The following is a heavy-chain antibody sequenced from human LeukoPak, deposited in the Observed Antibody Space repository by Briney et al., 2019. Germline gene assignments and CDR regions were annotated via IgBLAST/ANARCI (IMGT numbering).Heavy chain of an antibody. CDR2: IRYDGSNK. D-gene: IGHD2-15*01. J-gene: IGHJ4*02. CDR3: AKYQGGCSGGSCLTSFDY. CDR1: GFTFSSYG. Sequence: GGSLRLSCAASGFTFSSYGMHWVRQAPGKGLEWVAFIRYDGSNKYYADSVKGRFTISRDNSKNTLYLQMNSLRAEDTAVYYCAKYQGGCSGGSCLTSFDYWGQGTLVTVSS. V-gene: IGHV3-30*02.